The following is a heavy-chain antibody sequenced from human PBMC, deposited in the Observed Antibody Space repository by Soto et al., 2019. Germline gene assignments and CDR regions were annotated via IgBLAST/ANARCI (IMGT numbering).Heavy chain of an antibody. CDR1: GGSISSSSYY. CDR3: ARGSTVAAILFDY. J-gene: IGHJ4*02. Sequence: ETLSLTCTVSGGSISSSSYYWGWIRQPPGKGLEWIGSIYYSGSTYYNPSLKSRVTISVDTSKNQFSLKLSSVTAADTAVYYCARGSTVAAILFDYWGQGTLVTVSS. CDR2: IYYSGST. V-gene: IGHV4-39*01. D-gene: IGHD2-15*01.